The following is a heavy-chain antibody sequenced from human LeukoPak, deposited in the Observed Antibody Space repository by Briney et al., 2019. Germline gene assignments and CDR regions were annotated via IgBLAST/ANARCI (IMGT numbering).Heavy chain of an antibody. D-gene: IGHD4-23*01. CDR1: GFNIRDHY. Sequence: AGGSLRLSCAASGFNIRDHYMGWIRQAPGKGLEWVSYLSGALNIIYYADSVKGRFTISRDNSKNTLYLQMNSLRAEDTAVYYCAKDRDDYGGNYPGYWGQGTLVTVSS. CDR3: AKDRDDYGGNYPGY. J-gene: IGHJ4*02. CDR2: LSGALNII. V-gene: IGHV3-11*04.